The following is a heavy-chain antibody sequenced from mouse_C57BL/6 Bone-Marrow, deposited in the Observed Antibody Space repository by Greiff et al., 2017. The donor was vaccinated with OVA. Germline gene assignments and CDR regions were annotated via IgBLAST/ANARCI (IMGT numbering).Heavy chain of an antibody. D-gene: IGHD4-1*01. CDR1: GFTFSDYG. CDR3: ASNCGFAY. V-gene: IGHV5-17*01. Sequence: VQLKESGGGLVKPGGSLKLSCAASGFTFSDYGMHWVRQAPEKGLEWVAYISSGSSTIYYADTVKGRFTISRDNAKNTLFLQMTSLRSEDTAMYYCASNCGFAYWGQGTLVTVSA. J-gene: IGHJ3*01. CDR2: ISSGSSTI.